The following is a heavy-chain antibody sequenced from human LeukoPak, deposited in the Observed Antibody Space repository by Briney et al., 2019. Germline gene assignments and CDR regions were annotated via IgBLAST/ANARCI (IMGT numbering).Heavy chain of an antibody. V-gene: IGHV3-33*01. J-gene: IGHJ3*02. Sequence: GGSLRLSCAASGFTFGSYGVHWVRQAPGKGLEWVAVIWYDGSNKYYADSVKGRFTISRDNSKNTLYLQMNSLRAEDTAVYYCAREPQGDSSGYDAFDIWGQGTMVTVSS. CDR3: AREPQGDSSGYDAFDI. CDR2: IWYDGSNK. CDR1: GFTFGSYG. D-gene: IGHD3-22*01.